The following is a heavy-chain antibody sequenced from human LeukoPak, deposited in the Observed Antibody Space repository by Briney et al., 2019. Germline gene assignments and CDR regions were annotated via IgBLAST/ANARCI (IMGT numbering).Heavy chain of an antibody. D-gene: IGHD5-18*01. CDR1: GYTFTSYD. J-gene: IGHJ4*02. CDR3: VRGYSYGYYGVSPYYFDY. Sequence: ASVKVSCKASGYTFTSYDINWVRQATGQGLEWMGWMNPNSGNTGYAQKFQGRVTMTRNTSISTAYMELSSLRSEDTAVYYCVRGYSYGYYGVSPYYFDYWGQGTLVTVSS. CDR2: MNPNSGNT. V-gene: IGHV1-8*01.